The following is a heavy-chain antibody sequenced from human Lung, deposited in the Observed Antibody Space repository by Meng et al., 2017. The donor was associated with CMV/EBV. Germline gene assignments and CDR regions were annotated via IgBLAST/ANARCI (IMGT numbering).Heavy chain of an antibody. V-gene: IGHV1-8*02. Sequence: QVHLMQSGPEVKKPGASVRVSCKASGYTFTSYGISWVRQAPGQGLEWMGWMNPNRGTTGYAQKFQGRVTMTRNISKSTAYMDLSSLRSEDTAVYYCATGVADFEYWGQGTLVTVSS. J-gene: IGHJ4*02. CDR1: GYTFTSYG. CDR2: MNPNRGTT. D-gene: IGHD6-19*01. CDR3: ATGVADFEY.